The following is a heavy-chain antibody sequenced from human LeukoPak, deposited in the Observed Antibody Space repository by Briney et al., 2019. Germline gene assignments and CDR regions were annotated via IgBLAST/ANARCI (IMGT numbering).Heavy chain of an antibody. Sequence: ASVKVSCKASGYTFTGYYMHWVRQAPGQGLEWMGWINPNSGGTNYAQKFQGRVTMTRDTSISTAYMELSRLRSDDTAVYYCARSGGFDFWSGNAFDIWGQGTMVTVSS. J-gene: IGHJ3*02. V-gene: IGHV1-2*02. CDR2: INPNSGGT. CDR3: ARSGGFDFWSGNAFDI. CDR1: GYTFTGYY. D-gene: IGHD3-3*01.